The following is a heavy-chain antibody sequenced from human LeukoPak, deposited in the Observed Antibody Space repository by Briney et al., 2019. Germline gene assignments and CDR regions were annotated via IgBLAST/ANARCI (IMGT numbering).Heavy chain of an antibody. CDR1: GFTFTNYG. Sequence: GGSLRLSCAASGFTFTNYGMSWVRQAPGKGLEWVSDISGSDGSTYYADSVKGRFTISRDNSKNTLYLQMNSLRAEDTAVYYCARAGNIRFDYWGQGTLVTVSS. V-gene: IGHV3-23*01. D-gene: IGHD2/OR15-2a*01. J-gene: IGHJ4*02. CDR2: ISGSDGST. CDR3: ARAGNIRFDY.